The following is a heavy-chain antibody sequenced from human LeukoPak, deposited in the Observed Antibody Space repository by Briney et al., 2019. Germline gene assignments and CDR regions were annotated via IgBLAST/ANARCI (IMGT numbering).Heavy chain of an antibody. Sequence: GGSLRLSCAASGFTFSSYAMHWVRQAPGKGLEWVAVISYDGSNKYYADSVKGRFTISRDNSKNTLYLQMNSLRAEDTAVYYCARDRYIVVVPAARILFDYWGQGTLVTVPS. CDR1: GFTFSSYA. D-gene: IGHD2-2*01. CDR2: ISYDGSNK. J-gene: IGHJ4*02. V-gene: IGHV3-30*01. CDR3: ARDRYIVVVPAARILFDY.